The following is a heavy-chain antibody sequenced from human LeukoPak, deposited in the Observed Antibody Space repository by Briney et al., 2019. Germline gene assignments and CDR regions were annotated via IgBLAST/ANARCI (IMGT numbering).Heavy chain of an antibody. CDR1: GFTFSSYS. CDR3: WRLAAASGY. V-gene: IGHV3-48*01. J-gene: IGHJ4*02. CDR2: ISSSSSTI. Sequence: GGSLRLSCAASGFTFSSYSMNWVRRAPGKGLEWVSYISSSSSTIYYADSVKGRFTISRGNSKNTLHLQMNSVRAEDTAMYYCWRLAAASGYWGQGTLVTVSS. D-gene: IGHD2-21*02.